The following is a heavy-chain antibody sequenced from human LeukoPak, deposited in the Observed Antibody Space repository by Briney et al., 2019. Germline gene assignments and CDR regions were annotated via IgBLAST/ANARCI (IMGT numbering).Heavy chain of an antibody. Sequence: GGSLRLSCAASGFTFSSYAMSWVRQAPGKGLEWVSAISGSGGSTYYADSVKGRFTTSRDNSKNTLYLQMKSLRAEDTAVYYCAKDLFDYREYYFDYWGQGTLVTVSS. D-gene: IGHD4-11*01. V-gene: IGHV3-23*01. CDR3: AKDLFDYREYYFDY. J-gene: IGHJ4*02. CDR1: GFTFSSYA. CDR2: ISGSGGST.